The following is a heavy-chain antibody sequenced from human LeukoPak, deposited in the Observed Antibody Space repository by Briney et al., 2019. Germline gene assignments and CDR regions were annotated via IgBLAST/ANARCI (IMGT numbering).Heavy chain of an antibody. V-gene: IGHV4-34*01. J-gene: IGHJ3*02. CDR2: INHSGST. Sequence: PSETLSLTCTVSGGSISSYYWSWIRQPPGKGLEWIGEINHSGSTNYNPSLKSRVTISVDTSKNQFSLKLSSVTAADTAVYYCARGRVGAFWSLGGDAFDIWGQGTMVTVSS. CDR3: ARGRVGAFWSLGGDAFDI. D-gene: IGHD3-3*01. CDR1: GGSISSYY.